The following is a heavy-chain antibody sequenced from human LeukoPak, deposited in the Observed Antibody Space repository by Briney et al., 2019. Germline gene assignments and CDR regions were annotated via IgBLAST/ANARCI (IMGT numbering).Heavy chain of an antibody. J-gene: IGHJ4*02. Sequence: PGGSLRLSCAASGFTFSSYAMSWVRQAPGKGLEWVSAISGSGDSTYYADSVKGRFTISRDNSKNTLYLQMNSLRAEDTAVYYCAKLPGPVVVTAQPSWGQGTLVTVSS. D-gene: IGHD2-21*02. CDR2: ISGSGDST. CDR3: AKLPGPVVVTAQPS. V-gene: IGHV3-23*01. CDR1: GFTFSSYA.